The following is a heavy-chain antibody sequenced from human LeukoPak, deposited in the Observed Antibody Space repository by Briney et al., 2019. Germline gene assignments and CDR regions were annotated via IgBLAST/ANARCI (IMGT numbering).Heavy chain of an antibody. Sequence: PGGAPRLSRLGSGFTYRNHRMHWVRPTPGKGPVWVSRINPDGTTTDYADSVKGRFTISRDNAKNLLYLQMNGLRADDTAVYYCAKDLSWNTADRWGQGTLVTVSS. CDR2: INPDGTTT. CDR1: GFTYRNHR. J-gene: IGHJ5*02. V-gene: IGHV3-74*01. CDR3: AKDLSWNTADR. D-gene: IGHD1/OR15-1a*01.